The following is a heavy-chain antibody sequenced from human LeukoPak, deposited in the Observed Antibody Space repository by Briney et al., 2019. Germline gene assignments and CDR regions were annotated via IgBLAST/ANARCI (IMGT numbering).Heavy chain of an antibody. D-gene: IGHD2/OR15-2a*01. CDR2: ISDGAGRT. CDR1: GFTFDNYG. V-gene: IGHV3-23*01. J-gene: IGHJ4*02. Sequence: GGSLRLSCAASGFTFDNYGMSWVRQAPGKGLEWVSGISDGAGRTYYADSVKGRFTISRDNSKRTLYLQMNSLRAEDTAVYYCAKDVCNGTGCHFFDHWGQGTLVTVSS. CDR3: AKDVCNGTGCHFFDH.